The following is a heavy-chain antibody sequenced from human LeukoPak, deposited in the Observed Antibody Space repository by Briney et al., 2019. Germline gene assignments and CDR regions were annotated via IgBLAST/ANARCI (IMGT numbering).Heavy chain of an antibody. CDR3: ARRFLGVWYKPSDY. CDR1: GGSFSGYD. V-gene: IGHV4-34*01. D-gene: IGHD6-19*01. CDR2: GNHSGST. Sequence: SETLSLTCAVYGGSFSGYDWSWVRQAPGKGLEWIGEGNHSGSTKYNPSLKSRVTISVETSKNQFSLKLSSVTAADTAVYYCARRFLGVWYKPSDYWGQGTLVTVSS. J-gene: IGHJ4*02.